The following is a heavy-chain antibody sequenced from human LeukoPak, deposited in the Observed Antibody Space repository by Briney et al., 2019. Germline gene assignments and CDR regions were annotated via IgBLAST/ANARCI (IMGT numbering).Heavy chain of an antibody. CDR2: IIPIFGTA. V-gene: IGHV1-69*05. D-gene: IGHD3-10*01. CDR1: GGTFSSYA. CDR3: ARGIWRRGAPNYYMDV. J-gene: IGHJ6*03. Sequence: GASVKVSCKASGGTFSSYAISWVRQAPGQGLEWMGGIIPIFGTANYAQKFQGRVTITTDESTSTAYMELSSLRSEDTAVYYCARGIWRRGAPNYYMDVWGKGTTVTVPS.